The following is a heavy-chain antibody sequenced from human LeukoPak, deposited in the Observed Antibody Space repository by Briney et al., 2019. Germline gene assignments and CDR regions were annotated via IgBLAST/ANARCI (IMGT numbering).Heavy chain of an antibody. CDR2: ISGSDGST. J-gene: IGHJ4*02. D-gene: IGHD2-15*01. CDR3: ARGSDIVVVVAATGYYFDY. CDR1: GFIFSNYA. V-gene: IGHV3-23*01. Sequence: GGSLRLSCAASGFIFSNYAMTWVRQAPGKGLEWVSTISGSDGSTYYADSVKGRFTISRDNSKNTLYLQMNSLRAEDTAVYYCARGSDIVVVVAATGYYFDYWGQGTLVTVSS.